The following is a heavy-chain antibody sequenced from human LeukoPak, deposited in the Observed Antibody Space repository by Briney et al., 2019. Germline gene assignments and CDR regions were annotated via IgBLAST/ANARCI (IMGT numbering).Heavy chain of an antibody. CDR2: ISSSSSTI. CDR3: ARDFAKYGDYGREVYYYYGMDV. CDR1: GFTFSSYS. V-gene: IGHV3-48*01. D-gene: IGHD4-17*01. J-gene: IGHJ6*02. Sequence: PGGSLRLSCAASGFTFSSYSMNWVRQAPGKGLEWVSYISSSSSTIYYADSVKGRFTISRDNSKNTLYLQMNSLRAEDTAVYYCARDFAKYGDYGREVYYYYGMDVWGQGTTVTVSS.